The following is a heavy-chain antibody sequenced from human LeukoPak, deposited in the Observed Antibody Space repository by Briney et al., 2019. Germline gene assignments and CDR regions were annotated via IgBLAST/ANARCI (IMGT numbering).Heavy chain of an antibody. CDR1: GGSISSSSYY. D-gene: IGHD3-10*01. V-gene: IGHV4-39*01. J-gene: IGHJ6*03. Sequence: PSETLSLTCTVSGGSISSSSYYWGWIRQPPGKGLEWIGSIYYSESTYYNPSLKSRVTISVDTSKNQFSLKLSSVTAADTAVYYCARAKDGNYYGSGSYGRNSGYYYYYMDVWGKGTTVTISS. CDR3: ARAKDGNYYGSGSYGRNSGYYYYYMDV. CDR2: IYYSEST.